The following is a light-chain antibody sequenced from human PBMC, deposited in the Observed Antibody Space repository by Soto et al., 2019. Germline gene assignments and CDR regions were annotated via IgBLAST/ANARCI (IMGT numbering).Light chain of an antibody. CDR1: SSDVGSYNL. J-gene: IGLJ1*01. CDR3: SSYTTSNTRQIV. CDR2: DVS. Sequence: QSVLTQPASVSGSPGQSITISCTGTSSDVGSYNLVSWYQQHPGKAPKLIIYDVSNRPSGVSIRFSGSKSDNTASLTISGLRPEDEADYHCSSYTTSNTRQIVFGTGTRSPS. V-gene: IGLV2-14*02.